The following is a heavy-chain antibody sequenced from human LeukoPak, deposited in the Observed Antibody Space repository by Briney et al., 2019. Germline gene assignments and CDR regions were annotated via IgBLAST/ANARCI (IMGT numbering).Heavy chain of an antibody. CDR1: GLTFSSYA. V-gene: IGHV3-23*01. J-gene: IGHJ4*02. CDR2: ISGSGGST. CDR3: AACVTIFGVVDY. Sequence: GGSLRLSCAASGLTFSSYAMSWVRQAPGKGLEWVSAISGSGGSTYYADSVKGRFTTSRKNTKNTLYLQINSLRGEDTAVYYCAACVTIFGVVDYWGQGTLVTVSS. D-gene: IGHD3-3*01.